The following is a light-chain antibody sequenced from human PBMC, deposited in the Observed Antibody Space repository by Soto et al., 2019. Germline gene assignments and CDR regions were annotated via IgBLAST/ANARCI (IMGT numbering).Light chain of an antibody. Sequence: DVVMTQSPLSLPVTLGQPASISCRSNQSLVYSDGNAYLNWFQQRPGQSPRRLIYKVSNRDSRVPDRVSGSGSGTDFTLKISRVEAEDVGVYYCMQGTYWPRTFGQGTKVEIK. CDR3: MQGTYWPRT. J-gene: IGKJ1*01. V-gene: IGKV2-30*01. CDR2: KVS. CDR1: QSLVYSDGNAY.